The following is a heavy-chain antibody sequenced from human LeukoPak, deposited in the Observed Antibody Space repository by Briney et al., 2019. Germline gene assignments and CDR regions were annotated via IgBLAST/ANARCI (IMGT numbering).Heavy chain of an antibody. V-gene: IGHV3-21*01. CDR2: ISSSSSYI. D-gene: IGHD3-3*01. CDR3: AREKTIFGVEDDY. Sequence: GGSLRLSCAASGFTLSSYSMNWVRQAPGKGLEWVSSISSSSSYIYYADSVKGRFTISRDNAKNSLYLQMNSLRAEDTAVYYCAREKTIFGVEDDYWGQGTLVTVSS. CDR1: GFTLSSYS. J-gene: IGHJ4*02.